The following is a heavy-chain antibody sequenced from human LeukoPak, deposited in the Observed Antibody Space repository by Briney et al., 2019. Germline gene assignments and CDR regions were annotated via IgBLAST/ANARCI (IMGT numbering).Heavy chain of an antibody. CDR2: TYYRSKWYN. Sequence: SQTPSLTCAISGDGVSSNSAAWNWIRQSPSRGLEWLGRTYYRSKWYNDYAVSVKSRITINPDTSKNQFSLQLNSVTPEDTAVYYCAKEKHTTSWYLFAYWGQGTLVTVSS. V-gene: IGHV6-1*01. D-gene: IGHD6-13*01. CDR3: AKEKHTTSWYLFAY. CDR1: GDGVSSNSAA. J-gene: IGHJ4*02.